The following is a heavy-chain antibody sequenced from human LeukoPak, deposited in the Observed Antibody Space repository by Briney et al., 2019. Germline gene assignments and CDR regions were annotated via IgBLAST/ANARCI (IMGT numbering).Heavy chain of an antibody. Sequence: SETLSLTCTVSGGSISSYYWSWIRQPPGKGLEWIGYIYYSGSTNYNPSLKSRVTISVDTSKNQFSLKLSSVTAADTAVYYCARDRINYDSSGYSYYFDYWGQGTLVTVSS. J-gene: IGHJ4*02. CDR3: ARDRINYDSSGYSYYFDY. V-gene: IGHV4-59*08. CDR2: IYYSGST. D-gene: IGHD3-22*01. CDR1: GGSISSYY.